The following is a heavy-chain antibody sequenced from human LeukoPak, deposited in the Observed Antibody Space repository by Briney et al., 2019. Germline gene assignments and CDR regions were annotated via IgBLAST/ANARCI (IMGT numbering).Heavy chain of an antibody. D-gene: IGHD5-24*01. V-gene: IGHV3-7*03. Sequence: PGGSLRLSCAASGFTFSSYWMSWVRQAPGKGLEWVANIKQDGSEKYYVDPVKGRFTISRDNSKNTLYLQMNSLGAEDTAVYYCARGAGYNYPYYFDYWGQGTLVTVSS. CDR1: GFTFSSYW. CDR2: IKQDGSEK. J-gene: IGHJ4*02. CDR3: ARGAGYNYPYYFDY.